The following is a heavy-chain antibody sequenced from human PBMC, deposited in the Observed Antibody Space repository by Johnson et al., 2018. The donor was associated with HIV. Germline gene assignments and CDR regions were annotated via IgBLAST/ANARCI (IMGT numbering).Heavy chain of an antibody. Sequence: VQLVESGGGLVKPGGSLRFSCAASGFIFTKAWMSWVRQAPGKGLEWVGRIKSKTDGGTTDYAAPVKGRFTISRDDPKNTLYLQMNSLKTEDTAVYYCTTDGRIPVAHHDAFDVWGQGTMVTVSS. CDR3: TTDGRIPVAHHDAFDV. V-gene: IGHV3-15*01. J-gene: IGHJ3*01. D-gene: IGHD6-19*01. CDR1: GFIFTKAW. CDR2: IKSKTDGGTT.